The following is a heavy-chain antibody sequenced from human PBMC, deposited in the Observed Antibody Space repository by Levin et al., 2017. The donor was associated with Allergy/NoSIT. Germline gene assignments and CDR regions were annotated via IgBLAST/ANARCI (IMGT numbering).Heavy chain of an antibody. V-gene: IGHV3-30*18. D-gene: IGHD3-9*01. J-gene: IGHJ6*03. CDR3: AKDRSYFDWLPQAYYYYYYMDV. CDR1: GFTFSSYG. CDR2: ISYDGSNK. Sequence: GGSLRLSCAASGFTFSSYGMHWVRQAPGKGLEWVAVISYDGSNKYYADSVKGRFTISRDNSKNTLYLQMNSLRAEDTAVYYCAKDRSYFDWLPQAYYYYYYMDVWGKGTTVTVSS.